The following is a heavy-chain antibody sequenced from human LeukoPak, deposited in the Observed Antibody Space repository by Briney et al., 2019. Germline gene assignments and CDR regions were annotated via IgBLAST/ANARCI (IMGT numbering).Heavy chain of an antibody. CDR2: IYYSGST. CDR1: GGSISSYY. D-gene: IGHD2-2*01. Sequence: SETLSLTCTVSGGSISSYYWSWIRQPPGKGLEWIGYIYYSGSTNYNPSLKSRVTISVDTSKNQFSLKLSSVTAADTAVYYCARKRRGYCSSTSRYEEDDYWGQGTLVTVSS. CDR3: ARKRRGYCSSTSRYEEDDY. V-gene: IGHV4-59*01. J-gene: IGHJ4*02.